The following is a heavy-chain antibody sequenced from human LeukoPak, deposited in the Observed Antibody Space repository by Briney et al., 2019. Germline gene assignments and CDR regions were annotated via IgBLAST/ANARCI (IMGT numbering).Heavy chain of an antibody. D-gene: IGHD5/OR15-5a*01. J-gene: IGHJ5*02. V-gene: IGHV4-34*01. Sequence: ASETLSLTCAVYGGSFSGYYWSWIRQPPGKGLEWIGEINHSGSTNYNPSLKSRVTISVDTSKNQFSLKLSSVTAADTAVYYCARGRLKGFDHWGQGTQVTVSS. CDR3: ARGRLKGFDH. CDR1: GGSFSGYY. CDR2: INHSGST.